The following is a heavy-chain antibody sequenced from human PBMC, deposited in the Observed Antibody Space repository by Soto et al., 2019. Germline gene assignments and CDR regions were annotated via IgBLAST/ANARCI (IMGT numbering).Heavy chain of an antibody. Sequence: ASVKVACKASGGSFSNVGISWARQAPGQRLEWXGWXXAXXGXTXXXQXXXGRVTLTRDTSIATAYLTLTSLTSDDTALYYCAKDVTRQLAYWLDPWGQGTHVTVSS. CDR2: XXAXXGXT. CDR3: AKDVTRQLAYWLDP. J-gene: IGHJ5*02. V-gene: IGHV1-2*02. D-gene: IGHD6-6*01. CDR1: GGSFSNVG.